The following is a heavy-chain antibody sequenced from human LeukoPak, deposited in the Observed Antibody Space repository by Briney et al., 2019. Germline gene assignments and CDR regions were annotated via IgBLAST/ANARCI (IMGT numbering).Heavy chain of an antibody. CDR2: IHHTGIT. D-gene: IGHD2-8*01. J-gene: IGHJ4*02. CDR3: ARYFCPNGLCSHFDN. Sequence: SETLSVTCTVSGDSISSYFWSWIRQPPGKGLEWIGYIHHTGITNYNPSLKSRVTISVDTAKNQFSLKLSSVTAADTAIYYCARYFCPNGLCSHFDNWGQGTLVTVSS. V-gene: IGHV4-59*01. CDR1: GDSISSYF.